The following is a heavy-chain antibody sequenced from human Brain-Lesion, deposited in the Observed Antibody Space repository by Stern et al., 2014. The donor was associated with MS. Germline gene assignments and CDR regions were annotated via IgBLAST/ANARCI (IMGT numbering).Heavy chain of an antibody. V-gene: IGHV4-61*02. Sequence: KESGPGLVKPSQTLSLTCNVSGGSISSGSDYWSWLRQPVGKGLQWIGRTHPSGSAYYTPSLKSRVTISTDTSKNQFPLELTSATAADTAIYYCASGYRIFDYWGQGILVTVSS. CDR2: THPSGSA. CDR3: ASGYRIFDY. CDR1: GGSISSGSDY. J-gene: IGHJ4*02. D-gene: IGHD5-18*01.